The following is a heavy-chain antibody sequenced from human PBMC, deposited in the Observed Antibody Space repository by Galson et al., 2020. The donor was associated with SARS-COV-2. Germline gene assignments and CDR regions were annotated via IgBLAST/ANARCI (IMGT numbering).Heavy chain of an antibody. Sequence: ASETLSLTCTVSGGSISSYYWSWIRKPAGKGLEWIGRIYTSGSTNYNPSLKSRVTMSVDTSKNQFSLKLSSVTAADTAVYYCAAGWFGQNYFDYWGQGTLVTVSS. CDR2: IYTSGST. CDR1: GGSISSYY. J-gene: IGHJ4*02. CDR3: AAGWFGQNYFDY. V-gene: IGHV4-4*07. D-gene: IGHD3-10*01.